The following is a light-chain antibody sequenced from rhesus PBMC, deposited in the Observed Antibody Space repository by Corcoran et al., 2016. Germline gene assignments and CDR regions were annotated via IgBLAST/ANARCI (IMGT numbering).Light chain of an antibody. CDR2: KAS. J-gene: IGKJ4*01. V-gene: IGKV1-22*01. CDR3: LQYSSSPLT. CDR1: QSISSW. Sequence: DIQMTQSPSSLSASVGDTVTITCRASQSISSWLDWYQQKPGKAPNLLIYKASSLQSRVPSRFSGIGSWTDFTLTSSSLQPEDFATYYCLQYSSSPLTFGGGTKVEIK.